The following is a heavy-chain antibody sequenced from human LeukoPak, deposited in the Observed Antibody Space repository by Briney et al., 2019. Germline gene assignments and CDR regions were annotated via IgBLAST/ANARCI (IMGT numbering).Heavy chain of an antibody. CDR2: IYHSGST. J-gene: IGHJ4*02. D-gene: IGHD3-22*01. Sequence: PSETLSLTCAVSGGSISSSNWWSWVRQPPGKGLEWIGEIYHSGSTNYNPSLKSRVTISVDTSKNQFSLKLSSVTAADTAVYYCASSTSFYYASLSFDYWGQGTLVTVSS. CDR3: ASSTSFYYASLSFDY. CDR1: GGSISSSNW. V-gene: IGHV4-4*02.